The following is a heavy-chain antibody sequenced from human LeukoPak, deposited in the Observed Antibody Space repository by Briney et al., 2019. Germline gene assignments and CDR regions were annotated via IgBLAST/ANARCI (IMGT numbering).Heavy chain of an antibody. D-gene: IGHD1-26*01. CDR3: ARRSTSGKYWDYFDY. CDR2: IYDSGST. J-gene: IGHJ4*02. V-gene: IGHV4-59*08. CDR1: GGSISSYY. Sequence: SETLSLTCTVSGGSISSYYWSWIRQPPGQGLEWIGYIYDSGSTNYNPSLKSRVTISVDTSKNQFSLKLSSVTAADTAVYYCARRSTSGKYWDYFDYWGQGTLVTVSS.